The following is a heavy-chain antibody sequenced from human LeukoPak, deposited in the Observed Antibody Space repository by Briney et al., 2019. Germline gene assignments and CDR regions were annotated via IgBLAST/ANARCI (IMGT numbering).Heavy chain of an antibody. CDR3: AKTTVTTGNYYGLDV. CDR2: ISSSSSI. V-gene: IGHV3-48*02. Sequence: SGGSLRLSWAASGFTFSSYSMNWVRQAPGKGLEWVSHISSSSSINYADSVKGRFTISRDNAKNSLYLQMNSLRDEDTAVYYCAKTTVTTGNYYGLDVWGQGTTVTVSS. D-gene: IGHD4-17*01. CDR1: GFTFSSYS. J-gene: IGHJ6*02.